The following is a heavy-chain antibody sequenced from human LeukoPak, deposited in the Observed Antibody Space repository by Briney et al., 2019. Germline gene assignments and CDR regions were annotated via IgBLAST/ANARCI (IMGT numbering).Heavy chain of an antibody. CDR3: AKDHSRFTY. Sequence: GGPLGLSCAASGFTFTKYWLTWVRQAPGKGLEWVANINEDGTEKHYVDSVKGRFTISRDNAKNSLYLQMNSLRAEDTAMYYCAKDHSRFTYWGQRTLVTVSS. D-gene: IGHD2-15*01. V-gene: IGHV3-7*03. CDR1: GFTFTKYW. CDR2: INEDGTEK. J-gene: IGHJ4*02.